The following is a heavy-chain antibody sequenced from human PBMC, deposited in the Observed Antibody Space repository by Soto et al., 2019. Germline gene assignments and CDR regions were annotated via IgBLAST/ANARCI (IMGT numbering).Heavy chain of an antibody. V-gene: IGHV1-18*01. Sequence: QVQLVQSGAEVKKPGASVKVSCTTSGYTFTLFGITWVRQVPGQGLEWMGWISPYNGDTKYAEKLEGRVTLTTETSTDTAYMELTSLTSDDTAEYYCARGGQYRYFDYWGQGTLVTVSS. CDR1: GYTFTLFG. CDR2: ISPYNGDT. CDR3: ARGGQYRYFDY. D-gene: IGHD2-2*02. J-gene: IGHJ4*02.